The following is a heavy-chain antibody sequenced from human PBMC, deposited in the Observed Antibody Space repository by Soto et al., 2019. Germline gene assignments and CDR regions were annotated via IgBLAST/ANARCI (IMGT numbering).Heavy chain of an antibody. J-gene: IGHJ3*02. Sequence: EVQLVESGGGLVQPGGSLRLSCAASGFTFSSYWMSWVRQAPGKGLEWVANIKQDGSEKYYVDSVKGRFTISRDNAKNSLYLQMNSLRAEDTAVYYCARGLRYFDWGDAFDIWGQGTMVTVSS. CDR1: GFTFSSYW. D-gene: IGHD3-9*01. V-gene: IGHV3-7*04. CDR2: IKQDGSEK. CDR3: ARGLRYFDWGDAFDI.